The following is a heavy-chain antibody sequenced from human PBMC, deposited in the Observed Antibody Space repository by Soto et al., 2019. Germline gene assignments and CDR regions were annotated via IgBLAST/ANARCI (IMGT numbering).Heavy chain of an antibody. Sequence: QVQLVESGGGVVQPGRSLRLSCAASGFTFSNYGMHWVRRAPGKGLEWVAVIWYDGSNKYYADSVKGRFTISRDNSENTLYLQMNSLRAEDTAVYYCAREGIRSAAAGTGDYWGQGTLVTVSS. CDR3: AREGIRSAAAGTGDY. V-gene: IGHV3-33*01. CDR2: IWYDGSNK. CDR1: GFTFSNYG. J-gene: IGHJ4*02. D-gene: IGHD6-13*01.